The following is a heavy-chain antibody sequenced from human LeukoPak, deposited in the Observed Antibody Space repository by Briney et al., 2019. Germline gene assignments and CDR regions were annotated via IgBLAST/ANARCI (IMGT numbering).Heavy chain of an antibody. V-gene: IGHV3-7*03. CDR2: IKQDGSEK. CDR3: AKNGDRGAYCTGGTCYPYFYYYMDV. Sequence: GGSLRLSCAASGFTFSTYRMSWVRQAPGKGLEWVANIKQDGSEKHYVDSVKGRFTISRDNSKNTLYLQMNSLRAEDTAIYYCAKNGDRGAYCTGGTCYPYFYYYMDVWGKGTTVTI. J-gene: IGHJ6*03. CDR1: GFTFSTYR. D-gene: IGHD2-15*01.